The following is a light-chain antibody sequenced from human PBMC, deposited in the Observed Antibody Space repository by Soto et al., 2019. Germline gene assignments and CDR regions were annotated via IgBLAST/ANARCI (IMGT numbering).Light chain of an antibody. Sequence: DIQMTQSPSTLSASVGDRVTITCRASQSSSSWLAWYQQNQGKAAKLLIYDASSLESGVHSMFSGSGSGTEFTLTISSLQPDDFATYYCQQYNSYLWTFGQGTKVDI. CDR3: QQYNSYLWT. CDR2: DAS. J-gene: IGKJ1*01. CDR1: QSSSSW. V-gene: IGKV1-5*01.